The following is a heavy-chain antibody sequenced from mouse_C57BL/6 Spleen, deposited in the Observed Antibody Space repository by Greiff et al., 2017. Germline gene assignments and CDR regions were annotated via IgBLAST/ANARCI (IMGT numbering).Heavy chain of an antibody. CDR2: IRSKSNNYAT. J-gene: IGHJ4*01. CDR1: GFSFNTYA. CDR3: VRHFTAMDY. V-gene: IGHV10-1*01. Sequence: EVKLVESGGGLVQPKGSLKLSCAASGFSFNTYAMNWVRQAPGKGLEWVARIRSKSNNYATYYADSVKDRFTISRDDSESMLYLQMNNLKTEDTAMYYCVRHFTAMDYWGQGTSVTVSS.